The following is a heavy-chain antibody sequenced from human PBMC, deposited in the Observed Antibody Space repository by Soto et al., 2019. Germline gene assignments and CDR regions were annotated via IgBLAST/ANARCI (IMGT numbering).Heavy chain of an antibody. D-gene: IGHD3-10*01. CDR1: GFTFDDYA. CDR3: AKDNMVRGVIMVNDAFDI. J-gene: IGHJ3*02. CDR2: ISWNSGSI. V-gene: IGHV3-9*01. Sequence: GGSLRLSCAASGFTFDDYAMHWVRQAPGKGLEWVSGISWNSGSIGYADSVKGRFTISRDNAKNSLYLQMNSLRAEDTALYYCAKDNMVRGVIMVNDAFDIWGQGTMVTVSS.